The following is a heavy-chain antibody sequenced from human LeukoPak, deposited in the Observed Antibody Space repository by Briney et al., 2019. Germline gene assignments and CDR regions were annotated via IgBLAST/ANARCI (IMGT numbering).Heavy chain of an antibody. Sequence: SETLSLTCAVYGGSFSGYYWSWIRQPPGRGLKWIGEINHSGSTNYNPSLKSRLTISVDTSKNQFSLKLSSVTAADTAVYYCARGGRMYSSLDYWGQGTLVTVSS. CDR2: INHSGST. V-gene: IGHV4-34*01. D-gene: IGHD6-19*01. J-gene: IGHJ4*02. CDR3: ARGGRMYSSLDY. CDR1: GGSFSGYY.